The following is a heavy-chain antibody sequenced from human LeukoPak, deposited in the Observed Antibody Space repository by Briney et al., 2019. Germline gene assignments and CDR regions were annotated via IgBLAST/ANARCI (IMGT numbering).Heavy chain of an antibody. Sequence: EASVKVSCKASGGTFSSYAISWVRQAPGQGLEWMGRIIPILGIANYAQKFQGRVTITADKSTSTAYMELSSLRSEDTAVYYCARDQHYCSGGSYSNYFDYWGQGTLVTVSS. V-gene: IGHV1-69*04. CDR1: GGTFSSYA. CDR2: IIPILGIA. D-gene: IGHD2-15*01. J-gene: IGHJ4*02. CDR3: ARDQHYCSGGSYSNYFDY.